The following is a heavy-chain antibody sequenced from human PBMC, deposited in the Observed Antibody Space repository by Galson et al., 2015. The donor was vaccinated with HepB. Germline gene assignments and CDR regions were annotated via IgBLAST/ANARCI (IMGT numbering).Heavy chain of an antibody. D-gene: IGHD3-16*01. V-gene: IGHV5-10-1*01. J-gene: IGHJ6*02. CDR3: ARLEGLRQYGLDV. CDR1: GYSFTHYW. CDR2: IDPSDSYT. Sequence: QSGAEVKEPGESLRISCTGSGYSFTHYWISWVRQMPGKGLEWMGKIDPSDSYTKYSPSLHGHVTISADKAINTAYLQWSSLKASDTAKYYCARLEGLRQYGLDVWGQVTTVTVS.